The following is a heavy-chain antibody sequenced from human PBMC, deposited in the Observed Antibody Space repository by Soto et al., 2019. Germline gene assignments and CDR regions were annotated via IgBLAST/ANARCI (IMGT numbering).Heavy chain of an antibody. Sequence: SETLSLTCTVSGGSISSSTSYCAWLLHPPGKGLEWIGLMSYSVPAFYSLSLKSRGTMSVDASKNQFSLNMRSVTDADTAVYYCARINQEDFHTKRDWFDPWGQGSLVTVS. J-gene: IGHJ5*02. CDR2: MSYSVPA. V-gene: IGHV4-39*01. CDR3: ARINQEDFHTKRDWFDP. CDR1: GGSISSSTSY.